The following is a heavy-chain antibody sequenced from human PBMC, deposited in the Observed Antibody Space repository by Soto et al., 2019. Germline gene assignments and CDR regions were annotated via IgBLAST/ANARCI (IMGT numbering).Heavy chain of an antibody. D-gene: IGHD3-10*02. CDR3: AGKSKSPCLFLRVDD. J-gene: IGHJ6*02. Sequence: GGSLRLSCAASGFNFNDYYINWVRQTPGKGLEWVSSISGSGATMNYADSAKGRFNISRDKPKHAVYWRISSSKADDTSWCFFAGKSKSPCLFLRVDDWGQGTTVTVSS. V-gene: IGHV3-11*01. CDR1: GFNFNDYY. CDR2: ISGSGATM.